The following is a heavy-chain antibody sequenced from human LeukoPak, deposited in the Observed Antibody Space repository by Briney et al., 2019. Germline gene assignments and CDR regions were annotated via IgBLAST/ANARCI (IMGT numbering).Heavy chain of an antibody. CDR2: IFYNGNT. CDR3: AGLYSSSSPSNAFDV. J-gene: IGHJ3*01. D-gene: IGHD6-6*01. CDR1: GGSISSGGYF. V-gene: IGHV4-31*03. Sequence: SETLSLTCTVSGGSISSGGYFWTWIRQRPGKGLEWIGYIFYNGNTSHNPSLKSRVTISVDTSRNQSSLKLSSVTAADTAVYFCAGLYSSSSPSNAFDVWGQGTMVTVSS.